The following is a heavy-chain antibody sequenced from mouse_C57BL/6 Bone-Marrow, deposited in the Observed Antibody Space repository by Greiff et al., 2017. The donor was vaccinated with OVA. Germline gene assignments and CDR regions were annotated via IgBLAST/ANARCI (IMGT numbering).Heavy chain of an antibody. CDR1: GYTFTSYW. J-gene: IGHJ2*01. CDR2: IYPGNSDT. V-gene: IGHV1-5*01. Sequence: VQLQQSGTVLARPGASVKMSCKTSGYTFTSYWMHWVKQRPGQGLEWIGAIYPGNSDTSYNQKFKGKAKLTAVTSASTAYMELSSLTNEDSAVYYCTTYYYGSLYYFDYWGQGTTLTVSS. CDR3: TTYYYGSLYYFDY. D-gene: IGHD1-1*01.